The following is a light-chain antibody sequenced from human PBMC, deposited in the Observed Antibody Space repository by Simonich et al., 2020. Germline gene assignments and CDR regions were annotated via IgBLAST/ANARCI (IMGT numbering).Light chain of an antibody. CDR2: DVR. CDR1: SSDVGGYNY. V-gene: IGLV2-14*01. Sequence: QSALTQPASVSGSPGQSITISCTGTSSDVGGYNYVPWYQQHPGKAPKLMIYDVRKPPSGVPNPCSGSKSGNTASLTISGLQAEDEADYYCSSYTSSSVVFGGGTKLTVL. J-gene: IGLJ2*01. CDR3: SSYTSSSVV.